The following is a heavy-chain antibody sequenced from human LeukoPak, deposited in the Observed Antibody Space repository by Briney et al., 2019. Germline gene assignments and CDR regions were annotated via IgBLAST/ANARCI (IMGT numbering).Heavy chain of an antibody. Sequence: ASVKVSCKSSGYTFTIYDINWVRQATGQGLEWMGWMNPNSGNTGYAQKFQGRVTMTRNTSISTAYMELSSQRSEDTAVYYCATTASSSIAARRDFDYWGQGTLVTVSS. CDR1: GYTFTIYD. CDR3: ATTASSSIAARRDFDY. J-gene: IGHJ4*02. CDR2: MNPNSGNT. V-gene: IGHV1-8*01. D-gene: IGHD6-6*01.